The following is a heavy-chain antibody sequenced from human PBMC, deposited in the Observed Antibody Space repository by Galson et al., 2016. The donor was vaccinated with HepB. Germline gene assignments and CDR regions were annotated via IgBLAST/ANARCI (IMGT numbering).Heavy chain of an antibody. CDR1: GFSLSTSGMR. J-gene: IGHJ6*02. CDR3: ARIRYTNTWYSYYYGMDV. V-gene: IGHV2-70*01. CDR2: IDGGGDK. Sequence: PALVKPTQTLTLTCTFSGFSLSTSGMRVIWIRQPPGKALEWLSLIDGGGDKYYSISLKTRLTISKDTSKNQVVLTMTNMDPVDAGTYYCARIRYTNTWYSYYYGMDVWGQGTAVTVSS. D-gene: IGHD6-13*01.